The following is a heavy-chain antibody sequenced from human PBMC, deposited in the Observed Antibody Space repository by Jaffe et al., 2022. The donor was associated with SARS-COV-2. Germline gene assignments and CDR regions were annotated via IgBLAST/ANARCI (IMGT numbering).Heavy chain of an antibody. D-gene: IGHD2-21*02. J-gene: IGHJ4*02. CDR2: IYTSGST. CDR3: ASGRWGVTASD. CDR1: GGSISSGSYY. Sequence: QVQLQESGPGLVKPSQTLSLTCTVSGGSISSGSYYWSWIRQPAGKGLEWIGRIYTSGSTNYNPSLKSRLTISVDTSKNQFSLKLSSVTAADTAVYYCASGRWGVTASDWGQGTLVTVSS. V-gene: IGHV4-61*02.